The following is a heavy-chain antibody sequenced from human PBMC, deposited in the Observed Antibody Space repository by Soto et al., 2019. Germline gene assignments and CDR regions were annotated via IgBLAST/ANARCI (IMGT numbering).Heavy chain of an antibody. CDR3: AKCNGMVNYYGMDV. CDR2: MTGSGSNT. D-gene: IGHD1-26*01. Sequence: PGGSLRLSCAASGFTFSSFAMTWVRQAPGKGLEWVSAMTGSGSNTYYADSVEGRFTMSRDNSKNTLYLQMNSLRAEDTAVYYCAKCNGMVNYYGMDVWGQGTTVTVSS. J-gene: IGHJ6*02. V-gene: IGHV3-23*01. CDR1: GFTFSSFA.